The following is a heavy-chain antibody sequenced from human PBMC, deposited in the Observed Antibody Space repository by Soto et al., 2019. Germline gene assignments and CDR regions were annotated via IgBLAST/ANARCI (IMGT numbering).Heavy chain of an antibody. CDR1: GGSISSGGYY. J-gene: IGHJ5*02. CDR2: IYCSGSA. V-gene: IGHV4-31*03. CDR3: ATSVFP. Sequence: QVQLQESGPGLVKPSQTLSLTCTVSGGSISSGGYYWSWIRQHPGKGLEWIGSIYCSGSAYYNPSLKSRVDISVHTPKNQFSLKLSSVTAADTVVYYCATSVFPWGQGTLVAVSS.